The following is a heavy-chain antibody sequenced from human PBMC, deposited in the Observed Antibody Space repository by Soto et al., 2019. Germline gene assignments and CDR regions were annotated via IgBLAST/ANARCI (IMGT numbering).Heavy chain of an antibody. Sequence: QVQLVESGGGGVQPGRSLRLSCAASGFRFSSYTMHWVRRAPGKGLEWVAVISYDDGSNKDYADSVKGRFTISRDNSKNTLSLQMNSLRAEDTAVYYCARSIAVSGTPEFDYWGQGTLVTVSS. D-gene: IGHD6-19*01. CDR1: GFRFSSYT. CDR3: ARSIAVSGTPEFDY. CDR2: ISYDDGSNK. J-gene: IGHJ4*02. V-gene: IGHV3-30-3*01.